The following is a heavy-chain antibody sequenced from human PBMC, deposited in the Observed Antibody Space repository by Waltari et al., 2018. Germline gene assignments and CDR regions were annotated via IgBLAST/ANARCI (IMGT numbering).Heavy chain of an antibody. CDR1: GFTFSNTG. CDR3: TTDQGDSYTFYSFDY. Sequence: EVQLVESGGGLVNPGGSLRLSCAASGFTFSNTGMDGVRQAPGRGLEWIARIKTQSDGGGATYYAAPVTGRFTVSRDDSKNMLYLQMSSLKTEDTAMYYCTTDQGDSYTFYSFDYWGQGTLVTVSS. V-gene: IGHV3-15*01. J-gene: IGHJ4*02. CDR2: IKTQSDGGGAT. D-gene: IGHD3-16*02.